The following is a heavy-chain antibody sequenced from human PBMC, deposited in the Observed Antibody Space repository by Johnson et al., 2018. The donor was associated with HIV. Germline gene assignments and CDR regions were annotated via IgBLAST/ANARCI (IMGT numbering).Heavy chain of an antibody. Sequence: MQLVESGGGLVKPGGSLRLSCAASGFTFSNAWMSWVRQAPGKGLEWVGRINSKTDGGTTDYAAPVKGRCTIARDDSKNTLDLQMNSLRAEDTAVNYGARDTVTGSPAFDIWGQGTMVTVSS. V-gene: IGHV3-15*01. D-gene: IGHD1-20*01. CDR1: GFTFSNAW. J-gene: IGHJ3*02. CDR3: ARDTVTGSPAFDI. CDR2: INSKTDGGTT.